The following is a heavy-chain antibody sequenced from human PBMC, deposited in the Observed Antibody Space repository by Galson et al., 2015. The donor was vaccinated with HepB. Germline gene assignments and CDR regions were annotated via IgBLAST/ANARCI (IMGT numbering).Heavy chain of an antibody. CDR2: ISAYNGNT. V-gene: IGHV1-18*01. J-gene: IGHJ4*02. D-gene: IGHD4-17*01. CDR1: GYTFTSYG. CDR3: ARVSGDDYGDYDFDY. Sequence: SVKVSCKASGYTFTSYGISWVRQAPGQGLEWMGWISAYNGNTNYAQKLQGRVTMTTDTSTSTAYMELGSLRSDDTAVYYCARVSGDDYGDYDFDYWGQGTLVTVSS.